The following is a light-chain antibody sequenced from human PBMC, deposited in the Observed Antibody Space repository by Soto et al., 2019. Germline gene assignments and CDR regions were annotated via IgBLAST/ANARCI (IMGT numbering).Light chain of an antibody. CDR1: QTINSW. CDR2: DAS. J-gene: IGKJ1*01. V-gene: IGKV1-5*01. Sequence: DIQMTQSPSTLSASVRDRVTITCRASQTINSWLAWYQQKPGKAPRLLIYDASSLESGVPSRFSGSGSGTEFTLTISSLQPDDFATYYCQQYSSYWTFGQGTKVEIK. CDR3: QQYSSYWT.